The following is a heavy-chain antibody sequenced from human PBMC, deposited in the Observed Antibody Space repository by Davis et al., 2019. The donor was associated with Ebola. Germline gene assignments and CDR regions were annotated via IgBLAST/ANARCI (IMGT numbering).Heavy chain of an antibody. CDR2: IYYSGST. D-gene: IGHD3-9*01. CDR1: GASISSYY. J-gene: IGHJ5*02. CDR3: ARWNYHVLWGGWFDP. Sequence: MPSETLSLTCSVSGASISSYYWSWIRQPPGKGLEWIGYIYYSGSTNYNPSLKSRVTISVDTSKNQFSLKLSSVTAADTAMYYCARWNYHVLWGGWFDPWGQGTLVTVSS. V-gene: IGHV4-59*08.